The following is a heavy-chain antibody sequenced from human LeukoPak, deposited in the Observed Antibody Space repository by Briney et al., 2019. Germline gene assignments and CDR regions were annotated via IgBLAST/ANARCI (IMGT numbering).Heavy chain of an antibody. CDR1: GYTFTSYG. CDR2: ISAYNGNT. CDR3: ARGYCSSTSCYRVDSFRPRLDY. Sequence: GASVKVSCKASGYTFTSYGISWVRRAPGQGLGWMGWISAYNGNTNYSQKLQVRVTMTTDTSTSTAYMELRSLRSDDTAVYYCARGYCSSTSCYRVDSFRPRLDYWGQGTLVTVSS. D-gene: IGHD2-2*01. J-gene: IGHJ4*02. V-gene: IGHV1-18*01.